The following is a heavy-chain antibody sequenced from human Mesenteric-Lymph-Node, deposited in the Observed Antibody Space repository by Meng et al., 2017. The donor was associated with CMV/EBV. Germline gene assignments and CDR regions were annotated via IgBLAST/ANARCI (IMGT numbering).Heavy chain of an antibody. Sequence: AYGFTFSDYYMNWIRQAPGKGLEWVSYIRNSASTIYYADSVKGRFTISTDNAKNSLYLQMNSLRAEDTGVYYCARDGALSGTTHLDYWGQGTLVTVSS. CDR3: ARDGALSGTTHLDY. J-gene: IGHJ4*02. CDR2: IRNSASTI. CDR1: GFTFSDYY. V-gene: IGHV3-11*01. D-gene: IGHD1-20*01.